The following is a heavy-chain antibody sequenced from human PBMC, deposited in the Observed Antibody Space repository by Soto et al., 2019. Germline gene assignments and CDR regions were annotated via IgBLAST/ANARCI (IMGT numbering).Heavy chain of an antibody. CDR1: GFTFTNYW. V-gene: IGHV5-51*01. CDR3: AASIFYYGMDV. J-gene: IGHJ6*02. CDR2: IYPGDSDT. Sequence: GESLKTSCRGSGFTFTNYWIGWVRQMPGKGPEWMGIIYPGDSDTKYNPSFQGQVTISADKSITTTYPQWSSLKASDTAIYYCAASIFYYGMDVWGQGTTVTVSS.